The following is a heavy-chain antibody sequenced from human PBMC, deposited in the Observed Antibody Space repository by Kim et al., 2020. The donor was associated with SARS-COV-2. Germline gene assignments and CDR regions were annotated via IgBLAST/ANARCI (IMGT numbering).Heavy chain of an antibody. CDR3: AKGASPGSSYGTFFDY. V-gene: IGHV3-23*01. CDR2: ISIAGST. CDR1: GFSFSNSA. Sequence: GGSLRLSCAASGFSFSNSAMSWVRQAPGTGLEWVSFISIAGSTYYTDSVKGRFTISRDNSKNTLFLQLNSLRADDTAVYYCAKGASPGSSYGTFFDYWGQGTLVTVSS. D-gene: IGHD5-18*01. J-gene: IGHJ4*02.